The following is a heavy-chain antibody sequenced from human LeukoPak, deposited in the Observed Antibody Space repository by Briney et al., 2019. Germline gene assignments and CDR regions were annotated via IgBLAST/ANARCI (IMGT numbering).Heavy chain of an antibody. Sequence: GASLKISCKGSGYSFTSYWIGWVRQMPGKGLGWMGIIYPGDSDTRYSPSFQGHVTISADKSISTAYLQWSSLKASDTAMYYCARHGDCSSTSCLKAGFDPWGQGTLVTVSS. CDR3: ARHGDCSSTSCLKAGFDP. CDR1: GYSFTSYW. CDR2: IYPGDSDT. D-gene: IGHD2-2*01. V-gene: IGHV5-51*01. J-gene: IGHJ5*02.